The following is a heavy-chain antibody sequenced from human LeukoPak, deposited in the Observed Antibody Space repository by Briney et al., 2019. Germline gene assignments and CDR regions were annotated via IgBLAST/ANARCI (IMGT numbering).Heavy chain of an antibody. CDR1: GVSISSYY. CDR2: IYYSGST. Sequence: PSETLSLTCTVSGVSISSYYWSWIRQPPGKGLEWIGDIYYSGSTNYNPSLKSRGTISVDTSKNQFSLKLSSVTAADTAVYYCARGDLDILTGYPSRGGDVWGQGTTVTVSS. CDR3: ARGDLDILTGYPSRGGDV. V-gene: IGHV4-59*01. J-gene: IGHJ6*02. D-gene: IGHD3-9*01.